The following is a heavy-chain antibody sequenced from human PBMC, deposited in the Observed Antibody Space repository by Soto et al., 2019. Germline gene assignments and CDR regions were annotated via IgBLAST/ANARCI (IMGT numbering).Heavy chain of an antibody. Sequence: QVQFVQSGAEVKKPGASVRVSCTASGYTFPRYSIHWMRQAPGQRLEWMGWINAGDGITKYSQTFQDRVTITIDTFASTAYMELSSLTSEDTAVYYCARDRAYCGGDCAYFDYWGQGTLVTVSS. CDR3: ARDRAYCGGDCAYFDY. CDR1: GYTFPRYS. J-gene: IGHJ4*02. CDR2: INAGDGIT. D-gene: IGHD2-21*02. V-gene: IGHV1-3*01.